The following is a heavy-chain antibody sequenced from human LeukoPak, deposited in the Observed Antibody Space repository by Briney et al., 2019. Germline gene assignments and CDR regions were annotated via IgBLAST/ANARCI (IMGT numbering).Heavy chain of an antibody. CDR2: ISNSDGKT. J-gene: IGHJ4*02. CDR3: AKDSVGSANVGALYYFDY. D-gene: IGHD1-26*01. CDR1: GFTFSSYA. V-gene: IGHV3-23*01. Sequence: PGGSLRLSCAASGFTFSSYAMSWVRQAPGKGLEWVSTISNSDGKTYYADSVKGRFTISRDNSKNSLYLQMNTLTTEDTAFYYCAKDSVGSANVGALYYFDYWGQGTLVTVSS.